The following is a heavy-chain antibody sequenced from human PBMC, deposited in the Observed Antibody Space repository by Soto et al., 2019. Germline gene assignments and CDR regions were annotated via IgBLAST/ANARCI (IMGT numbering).Heavy chain of an antibody. V-gene: IGHV1-69*13. J-gene: IGHJ5*02. CDR1: GGTFSSYA. CDR2: IIPIFGTA. CDR3: ARATTVTTGSWFDP. D-gene: IGHD4-4*01. Sequence: SVNVSCKASGGTFSSYAISWVRQALGQGLEWMGGIIPIFGTANYAQKFQGRVTITADESTSTAYMELSSLRSEDTAVYYCARATTVTTGSWFDPWGQGARVTVSS.